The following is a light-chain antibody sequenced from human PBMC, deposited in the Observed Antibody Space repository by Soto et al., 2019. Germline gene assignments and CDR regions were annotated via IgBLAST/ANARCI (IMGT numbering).Light chain of an antibody. CDR3: HQRSNWPLT. Sequence: IVLTQAPGTLSFSPGQIAALSCRATQSISSNFLAWYQQKPGQAPRLLIYATSSRATGIPGRFSGSGSGTDFTLTISRLEPEDFAVYYCHQRSNWPLTFGGGTKVDIK. CDR2: ATS. CDR1: QSISSNF. V-gene: IGKV3D-20*02. J-gene: IGKJ4*01.